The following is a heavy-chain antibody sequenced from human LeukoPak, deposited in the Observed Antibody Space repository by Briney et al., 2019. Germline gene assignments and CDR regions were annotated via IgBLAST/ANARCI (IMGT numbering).Heavy chain of an antibody. CDR1: GGSFSGYY. CDR2: INHSGST. Sequence: SETLSLTCAVYGGSFSGYYWSWIRQPPGKGLEWVGEINHSGSTNYNPSFKSRVTISVDTSKNQFSLKLSSVAAAETAVYYCARGLNYDFWSGYHYPYYYYYMDVWGKGTTVTVSS. D-gene: IGHD3-3*01. J-gene: IGHJ6*03. CDR3: ARGLNYDFWSGYHYPYYYYYMDV. V-gene: IGHV4-34*01.